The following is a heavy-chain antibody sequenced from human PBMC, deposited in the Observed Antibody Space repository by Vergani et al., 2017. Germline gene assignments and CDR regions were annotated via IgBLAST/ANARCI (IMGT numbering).Heavy chain of an antibody. CDR2: ISYDGTEK. D-gene: IGHD1-14*01. V-gene: IGHV3-30-3*01. CDR3: VRVRGLCAGVSCDTEAWDS. CDR1: GFSFGNYA. J-gene: IGHJ4*02. Sequence: QVKLEESGGGVVQPGRSLRLSCAASGFSFGNYAMHWVRQAPGKGLEWVGVISYDGTEKKYANSVNARFTISRDNSKKMMSLQMNSLRVEDTGAYHCVRVRGLCAGVSCDTEAWDSGGQGTPVTVSS.